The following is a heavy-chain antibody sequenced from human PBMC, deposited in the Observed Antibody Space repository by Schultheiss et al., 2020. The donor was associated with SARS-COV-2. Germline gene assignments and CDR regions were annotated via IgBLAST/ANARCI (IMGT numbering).Heavy chain of an antibody. CDR3: ARLWVQGESRGALDY. CDR2: IYHSGST. Sequence: SETLSLTCTVSGGSISSSSYYWGWIRQPPGKGLEWIGSIYHSGSTYYNPSLKSRVTISVDTSKNQFSLKLSSVTAADTAVYYCARLWVQGESRGALDYWGQGTLVTVSS. V-gene: IGHV4-39*07. D-gene: IGHD3-10*01. J-gene: IGHJ4*02. CDR1: GGSISSSSYY.